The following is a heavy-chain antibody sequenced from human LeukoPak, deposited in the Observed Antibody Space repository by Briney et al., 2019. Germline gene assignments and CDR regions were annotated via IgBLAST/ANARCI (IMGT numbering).Heavy chain of an antibody. Sequence: PGGSLRLSCAASGFTFSSYGMHWVRQAPGKWLEWVAFIRYDGSNKYYADSVKGRFTISRDNSKNTLYLQMNSLRAEDTAVYYCAKLSDSDRIAVAGSDAFDIWGQGTMVTVSS. CDR1: GFTFSSYG. CDR2: IRYDGSNK. CDR3: AKLSDSDRIAVAGSDAFDI. J-gene: IGHJ3*02. D-gene: IGHD6-19*01. V-gene: IGHV3-30*02.